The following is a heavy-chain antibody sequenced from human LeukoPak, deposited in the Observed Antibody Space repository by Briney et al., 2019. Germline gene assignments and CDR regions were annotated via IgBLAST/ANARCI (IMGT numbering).Heavy chain of an antibody. CDR3: AKPARTDAFDI. D-gene: IGHD1-14*01. J-gene: IGHJ3*02. CDR1: GFTFSSHG. Sequence: GGSLRLSCAASGFTFSSHGMNWVRQAPGKGLEWVSGISPSGGITYYTDSVKGRFTISRDNSKNTQSLQMNSLRAEDTAVYYCAKPARTDAFDIWGQGTMVTVSS. V-gene: IGHV3-23*01. CDR2: ISPSGGIT.